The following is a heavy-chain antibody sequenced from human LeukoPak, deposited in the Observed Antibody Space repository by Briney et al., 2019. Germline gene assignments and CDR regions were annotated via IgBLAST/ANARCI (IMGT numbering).Heavy chain of an antibody. J-gene: IGHJ4*02. CDR3: ATKGRFGY. V-gene: IGHV3-30-3*01. Sequence: GRSLRLSCAASGFTFSSYAMHWVRQAPGKGLEWVAVISYDGSNKYYADSVKGRFTISRDNSKNTLYLQMNSLRAEDTAVYYCATKGRFGYWGQGTLVTVSS. CDR1: GFTFSSYA. D-gene: IGHD3-10*01. CDR2: ISYDGSNK.